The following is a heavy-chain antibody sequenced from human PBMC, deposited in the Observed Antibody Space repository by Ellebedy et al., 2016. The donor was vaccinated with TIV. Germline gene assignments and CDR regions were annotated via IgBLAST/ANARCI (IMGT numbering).Heavy chain of an antibody. CDR3: ARDRRRIVRFLEWFGDRYYGMDV. CDR2: INLSDGST. J-gene: IGHJ6*02. CDR1: GYTFTSYY. V-gene: IGHV1-46*01. Sequence: GESLKISCAASGYTFTSYYMHWVRQAPGQGLEWMGRINLSDGSTSYAQKLQGRVTMTTDTSTSTAYMELRSLRSDDTAVYYCARDRRRIVRFLEWFGDRYYGMDVWGQGTTVTVSS. D-gene: IGHD3-3*01.